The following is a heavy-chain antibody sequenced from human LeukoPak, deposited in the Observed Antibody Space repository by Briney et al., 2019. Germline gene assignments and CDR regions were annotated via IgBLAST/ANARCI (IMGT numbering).Heavy chain of an antibody. V-gene: IGHV4-34*01. D-gene: IGHD6-6*01. CDR1: GGSISSYY. CDR3: ARGWIAARRAEFNY. Sequence: TSETLSLTCTVSGGSISSYYWSWIRQPPGKGLEWIGEINHSGSTNYNPSLKSRVTISVDTSKNQFSLKLSSVTAADTAVYYCARGWIAARRAEFNYWGQGTLVTVSS. CDR2: INHSGST. J-gene: IGHJ4*02.